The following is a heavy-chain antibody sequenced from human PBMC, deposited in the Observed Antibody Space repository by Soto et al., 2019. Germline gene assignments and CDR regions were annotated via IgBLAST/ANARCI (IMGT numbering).Heavy chain of an antibody. V-gene: IGHV3-21*01. J-gene: IGHJ4*02. CDR2: ISDSSRYI. CDR3: AGDVLYSSGGSYYSLGFDY. D-gene: IGHD2-15*01. CDR1: GFIFSSYT. Sequence: EVQLVESGGGLVKPGGSLRLSCAASGFIFSSYTMNWVRQAPGKGLEWVSSISDSSRYIYYADSVKGRFTVSRDNAKNSLYLQMSSLRAEDTAVYYCAGDVLYSSGGSYYSLGFDYWGQGILVTVSS.